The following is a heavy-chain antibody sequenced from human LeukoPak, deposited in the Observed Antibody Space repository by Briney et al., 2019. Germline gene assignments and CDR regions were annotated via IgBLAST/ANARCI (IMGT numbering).Heavy chain of an antibody. D-gene: IGHD3-22*01. Sequence: SETLSLTCTVSGGSISSYYWSWIRQPAGKGLEWIGRIYISGSTNYNPSLKSRVTMSVDTSKNQFSLKLSSVTAADTAVYYCARAQLNYYDSSGYYYFDYWGQGTLVTVSS. J-gene: IGHJ4*02. CDR1: GGSISSYY. CDR2: IYISGST. V-gene: IGHV4-4*07. CDR3: ARAQLNYYDSSGYYYFDY.